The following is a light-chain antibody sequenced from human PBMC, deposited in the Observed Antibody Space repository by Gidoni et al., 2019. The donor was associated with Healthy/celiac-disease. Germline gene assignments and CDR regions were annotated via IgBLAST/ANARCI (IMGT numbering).Light chain of an antibody. CDR3: QQYYSTPLT. CDR2: WAS. CDR1: QSVLYSSNNKNY. J-gene: IGKJ4*01. V-gene: IGKV4-1*01. Sequence: DIVMTPSPDSLAVSLGERATIHCKSSQSVLYSSNNKNYLAWYQQKPGQPPKLLIYWASTRESGVPDRFSGSGSGTDFTLTISSLQAEDGAVYYCQQYYSTPLTFGGGTKVEIK.